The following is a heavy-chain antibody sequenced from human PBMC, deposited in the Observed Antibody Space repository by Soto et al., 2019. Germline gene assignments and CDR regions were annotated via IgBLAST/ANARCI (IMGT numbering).Heavy chain of an antibody. Sequence: SGPTLVNPTQTLTLTCTFSGFSLSTSGVGVGWIRQPPGKALEWLALIYWDDDKRYSPSLKSRLTITKDTSKNQVVLTMTNMDPVDTATYYCASESSSWEREGGLSRSFDPWGQGTLVTVSS. D-gene: IGHD6-13*01. CDR1: GFSLSTSGVG. J-gene: IGHJ5*02. V-gene: IGHV2-5*02. CDR3: ASESSSWEREGGLSRSFDP. CDR2: IYWDDDK.